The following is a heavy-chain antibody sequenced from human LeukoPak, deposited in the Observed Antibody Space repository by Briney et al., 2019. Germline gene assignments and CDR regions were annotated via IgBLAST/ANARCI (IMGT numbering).Heavy chain of an antibody. Sequence: GGSLRLSCAASGFAFNFYSMSWVRQAPGKGLQWVSTINANGINTYYADSVKGRFTISRDNSKNTLYLQMNSLRAEDRAVYYCAKDSAYYGSGSYFSWGQGTLVTVSS. J-gene: IGHJ5*02. CDR1: GFAFNFYS. CDR2: INANGINT. V-gene: IGHV3-23*01. D-gene: IGHD3-10*01. CDR3: AKDSAYYGSGSYFS.